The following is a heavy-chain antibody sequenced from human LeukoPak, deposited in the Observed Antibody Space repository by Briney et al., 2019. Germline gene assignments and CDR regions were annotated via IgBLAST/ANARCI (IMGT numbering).Heavy chain of an antibody. J-gene: IGHJ4*02. D-gene: IGHD6-13*01. V-gene: IGHV1-58*02. CDR2: IVVGSGNT. Sequence: SVKVSCKASGFTFTSSAMQGVRQARGQRLEWIGWIVVGSGNTSYAQKFQGRVTMTRDMSTSTVYMELSSLRSEDTAVYYCARDSSSWYVSDYWGQGTLVTVSS. CDR3: ARDSSSWYVSDY. CDR1: GFTFTSSA.